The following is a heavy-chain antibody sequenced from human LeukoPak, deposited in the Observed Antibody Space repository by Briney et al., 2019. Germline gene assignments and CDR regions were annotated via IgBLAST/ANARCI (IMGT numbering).Heavy chain of an antibody. J-gene: IGHJ5*02. V-gene: IGHV4-39*01. CDR3: ARQVRYSSSWWFDP. CDR2: IYYSGST. Sequence: SSETLSLTCTVSGGSISSSSYYWGWIRQPPGKGLEWIGSIYYSGSTCYNPSLKTRVTIFVDTSKNQFSLKLSSVTAADTAVYYCARQVRYSSSWWFDPWGQGTLVTVSS. D-gene: IGHD6-13*01. CDR1: GGSISSSSYY.